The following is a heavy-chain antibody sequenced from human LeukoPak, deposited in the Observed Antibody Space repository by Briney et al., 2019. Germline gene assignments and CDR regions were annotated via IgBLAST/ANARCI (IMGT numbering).Heavy chain of an antibody. CDR1: WFNLWSYE. J-gene: IGHJ4*02. V-gene: IGHV3-48*03. CDR3: ARQGGDGSNYFDY. CDR2: ISSSGSPI. D-gene: IGHD1-26*01. Sequence: GGSLRLSCAACWFNLWSYEMNWVRQAPGKGLEWVSYISSSGSPIYYADSVKGRFTISGDNAKNSLYLQLNSLSAADTAVYFCARQGGDGSNYFDYWGQGTLVTVSS.